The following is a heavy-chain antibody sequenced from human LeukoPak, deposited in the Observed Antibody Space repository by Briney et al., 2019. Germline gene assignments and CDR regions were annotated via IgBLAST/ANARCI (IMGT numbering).Heavy chain of an antibody. D-gene: IGHD4-17*01. CDR1: GFTFSSYW. Sequence: GGSLRLSCAASGFTFSSYWMHWVRQAPGKGLEWVSAISGSGGSTYYADSVKGRFTISRDNSKNTLYLQMNSLRAEDTAVYYCAKSTVTSYYMDVWGKGTTVTVSS. CDR2: ISGSGGST. CDR3: AKSTVTSYYMDV. V-gene: IGHV3-23*01. J-gene: IGHJ6*03.